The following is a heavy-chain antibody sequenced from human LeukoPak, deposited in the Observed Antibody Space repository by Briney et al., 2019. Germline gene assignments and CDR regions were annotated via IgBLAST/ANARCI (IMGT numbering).Heavy chain of an antibody. J-gene: IGHJ5*02. CDR2: IYYSGST. D-gene: IGHD3-3*01. Sequence: SETLSLTCTVSGGSISSYHWSWIRQPPGKGLEWIGYIYYSGSTNCNPSLKSRVTISVDTSKNQFSLKLSSVTAADTAVYYCARVTIFGVARPNWFDPWGQGTLVTVSS. V-gene: IGHV4-59*01. CDR3: ARVTIFGVARPNWFDP. CDR1: GGSISSYH.